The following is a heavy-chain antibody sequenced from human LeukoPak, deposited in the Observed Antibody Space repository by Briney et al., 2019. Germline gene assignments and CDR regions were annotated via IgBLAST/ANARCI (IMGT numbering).Heavy chain of an antibody. D-gene: IGHD3-22*01. CDR3: ARARYYDSSGYTL. CDR2: IYSGGST. Sequence: SGGSLRLSCAASGFTVSSNYMSWVRQAPGKGLEWVSAIYSGGSTYYADSVKGRFTISRDNSKNTLYLQMNSLRAEDTAVYYCARARYYDSSGYTLWGQGTLVTVSS. V-gene: IGHV3-53*01. CDR1: GFTVSSNY. J-gene: IGHJ4*02.